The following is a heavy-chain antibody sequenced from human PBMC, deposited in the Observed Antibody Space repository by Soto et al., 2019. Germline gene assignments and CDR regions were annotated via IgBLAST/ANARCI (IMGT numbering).Heavy chain of an antibody. CDR3: ARDFGYSSSWYRGPSDY. J-gene: IGHJ4*02. CDR2: IQQDTSDT. D-gene: IGHD6-13*01. Sequence: PGGSLRLSCAAFGLTLSTSSMNWVRQAPGRGLEWISNIQQDTSDTAYVDSVKGRFTISRDNAKNSLYLQMNSLRAEDTAVYYCARDFGYSSSWYRGPSDYWGQGTLVTVSS. CDR1: GLTLSTSS. V-gene: IGHV3-7*01.